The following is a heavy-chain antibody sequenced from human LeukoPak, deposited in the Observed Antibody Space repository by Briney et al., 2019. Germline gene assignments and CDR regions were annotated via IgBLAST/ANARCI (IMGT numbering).Heavy chain of an antibody. J-gene: IGHJ5*02. CDR2: ISYDGTNK. Sequence: GTSLRLSCAASGFTFSSYAMHWVPQAPDKGLEWVADISYDGTNKYYADSVKGRFTISRDNSKNTLYLQMNSLRAEDTAVYYCAKDYSVSGTYNWFDPWGQGTLVTVSS. CDR1: GFTFSSYA. CDR3: AKDYSVSGTYNWFDP. D-gene: IGHD3-10*01. V-gene: IGHV3-30*18.